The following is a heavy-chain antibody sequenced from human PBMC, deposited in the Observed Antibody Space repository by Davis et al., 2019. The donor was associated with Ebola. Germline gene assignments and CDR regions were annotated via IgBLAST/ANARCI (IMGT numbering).Heavy chain of an antibody. V-gene: IGHV4-39*01. D-gene: IGHD3-22*01. J-gene: IGHJ4*02. CDR2: IYYSGST. CDR1: GGSISSSNYY. CDR3: ASLRQTYDSSGYSQPFDY. Sequence: MPSETLSLTCTVSGGSISSSNYYWGWIRQPPGKGLEWIGSIYYSGSTFYNPSLKSRVTISVDTSKNQFSLKLTSVTAADTAVYYCASLRQTYDSSGYSQPFDYWGQGSLVTVSS.